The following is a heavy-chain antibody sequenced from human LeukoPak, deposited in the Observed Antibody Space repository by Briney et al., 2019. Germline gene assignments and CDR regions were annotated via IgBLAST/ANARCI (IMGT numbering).Heavy chain of an antibody. CDR3: ARGGSEQLVRGDYYYGMDV. D-gene: IGHD6-6*01. J-gene: IGHJ6*02. Sequence: GASVKVSCKASGGTFSSYAISWVRQAPGQGLEWMGGIIPIFGTANYAQKFQGRVTITADESTSTAYMELSSLRSDDTAVYYCARGGSEQLVRGDYYYGMDVWGQGTTVTVSS. V-gene: IGHV1-69*13. CDR1: GGTFSSYA. CDR2: IIPIFGTA.